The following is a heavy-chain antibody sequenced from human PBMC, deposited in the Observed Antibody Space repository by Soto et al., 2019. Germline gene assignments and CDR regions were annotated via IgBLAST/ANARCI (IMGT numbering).Heavy chain of an antibody. D-gene: IGHD3-3*01. CDR1: GGTFSSYA. Sequence: SVKVSCKASGGTFSSYAISWVRQAPGQGLEWMGGIIPIFGTANYAQKFQGRVTITADESTSTAYMELSSLRSEDTAVYYCARDRITIFGVVRYYYYYGMDVWGQGTTVTVSS. J-gene: IGHJ6*02. V-gene: IGHV1-69*13. CDR2: IIPIFGTA. CDR3: ARDRITIFGVVRYYYYYGMDV.